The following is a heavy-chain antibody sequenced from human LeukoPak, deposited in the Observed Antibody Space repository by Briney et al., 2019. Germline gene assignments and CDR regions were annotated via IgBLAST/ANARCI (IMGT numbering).Heavy chain of an antibody. CDR2: IWYDGTKK. Sequence: PGGSLRLSCAASGFTFSNYGLHWVRQAPGKGLEWVAVIWYDGTKKYHADSVKGRFTISRDNSNNALYLQMNNLRAEDTAVYFCAARKVRGVWFYLDYWGQGTLVTVSS. CDR1: GFTFSNYG. CDR3: AARKVRGVWFYLDY. V-gene: IGHV3-33*01. J-gene: IGHJ4*02. D-gene: IGHD3-10*01.